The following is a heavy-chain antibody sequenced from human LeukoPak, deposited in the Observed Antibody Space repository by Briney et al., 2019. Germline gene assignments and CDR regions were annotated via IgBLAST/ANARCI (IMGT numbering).Heavy chain of an antibody. CDR2: ISYDGSNK. V-gene: IGHV3-30-3*01. Sequence: AGRSLRLSCAASGFTFSGYAMHWVRQAPGKGLEWVAVISYDGSNKYYADSVKGRFTISRDNSKNTLYLQMNSLRAEDTAVYYCARAGVQGATDYWGQGTLVTVSS. CDR1: GFTFSGYA. J-gene: IGHJ4*02. D-gene: IGHD1-26*01. CDR3: ARAGVQGATDY.